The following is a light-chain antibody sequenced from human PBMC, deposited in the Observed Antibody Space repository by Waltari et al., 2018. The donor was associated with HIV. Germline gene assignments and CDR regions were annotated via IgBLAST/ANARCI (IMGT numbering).Light chain of an antibody. J-gene: IGKJ2*01. V-gene: IGKV3-20*01. CDR2: GAS. CDR1: QSVSSSY. CDR3: QQYGSSPYT. Sequence: EIVLTQSPGTLSLSPGERATLSCRASQSVSSSYLAWYQQKPGQAPRLLIYGASSRATGIPDRFNGSGSGTDFTLTISRLEPEDSAVYYCQQYGSSPYTFGQGTKLEIK.